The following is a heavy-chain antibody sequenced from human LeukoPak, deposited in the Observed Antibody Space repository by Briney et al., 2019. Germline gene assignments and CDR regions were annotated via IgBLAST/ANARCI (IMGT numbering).Heavy chain of an antibody. V-gene: IGHV3-74*01. CDR1: GFTFSSNW. CDR2: INEDGSTT. CDR3: VRDLGGRSGH. D-gene: IGHD1-26*01. Sequence: GGSLRLSCAASGFTFSSNWMHWVRQAPGKGLVWVSRINEDGSTTNYADSVKGRSTIFRDNAKNTLYLQMNSLRAGDTAVYYCVRDLGGRSGHWGQGTLVTVSS. J-gene: IGHJ4*02.